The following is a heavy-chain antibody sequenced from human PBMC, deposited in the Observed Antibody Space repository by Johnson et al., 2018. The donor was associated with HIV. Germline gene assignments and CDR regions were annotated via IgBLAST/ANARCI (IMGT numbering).Heavy chain of an antibody. CDR3: ARERKCNMCDAFDI. D-gene: IGHD2/OR15-2a*01. Sequence: VQLVESGGGLVQPGGSLRLSCAASGFTFSSYWMSWVRQAPGKGLEWVANIKQDGSENYYVDSVKGRFTISRNNAKNSLYLQMNSLRAEDTAVYYCARERKCNMCDAFDIWGQGTMVTVSS. CDR2: IKQDGSEN. J-gene: IGHJ3*02. CDR1: GFTFSSYW. V-gene: IGHV3-7*01.